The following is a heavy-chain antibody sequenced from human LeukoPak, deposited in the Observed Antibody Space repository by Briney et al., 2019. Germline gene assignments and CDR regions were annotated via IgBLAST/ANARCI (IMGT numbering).Heavy chain of an antibody. D-gene: IGHD3-9*01. J-gene: IGHJ6*03. CDR3: ARGLDRGNYDILTGYFYYYYYYMDV. Sequence: GASVKVSCKASGYTFTGYYMHWVRQAPGQGLEWMGWINPNSGGTNYAQKFQGRVTMTRDTSISTAYMELSRLRSDDTAVYYCARGLDRGNYDILTGYFYYYYYYMDVWGKGTTVTISS. V-gene: IGHV1-2*02. CDR1: GYTFTGYY. CDR2: INPNSGGT.